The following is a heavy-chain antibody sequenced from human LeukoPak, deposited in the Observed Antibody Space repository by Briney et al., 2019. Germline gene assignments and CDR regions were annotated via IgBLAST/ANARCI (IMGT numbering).Heavy chain of an antibody. D-gene: IGHD3-22*01. V-gene: IGHV3-66*01. CDR1: GFTVSSTY. CDR3: AKDRNFYDSSGYYYGDY. Sequence: PGGSLRLSCAASGFTVSSTYMTWVRQAPGKGLEWVSIIYIDGTTYYADSAKGRFTISRDNSKNTLYLQMNSLRAEDTAVYYCAKDRNFYDSSGYYYGDYWGQGTLVTVSS. CDR2: IYIDGTT. J-gene: IGHJ4*02.